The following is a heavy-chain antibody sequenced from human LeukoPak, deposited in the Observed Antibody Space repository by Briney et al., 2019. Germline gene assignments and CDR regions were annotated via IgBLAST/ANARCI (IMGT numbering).Heavy chain of an antibody. D-gene: IGHD3-22*01. J-gene: IGHJ4*02. CDR2: INHSGST. V-gene: IGHV4-34*01. CDR1: GGSISSYY. Sequence: SETLSLTCTVSGGSISSYYWSWIRQPPGKGLEWIGEINHSGSTNYNPSLKSRVTISVDTSKNQFSLKLSSVTAADTAVYYCARVDSSGYDFDYWGQGTLVTVSS. CDR3: ARVDSSGYDFDY.